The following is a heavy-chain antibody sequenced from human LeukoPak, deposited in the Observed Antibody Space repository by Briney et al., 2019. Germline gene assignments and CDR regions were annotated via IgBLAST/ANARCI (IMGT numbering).Heavy chain of an antibody. D-gene: IGHD6-19*01. CDR2: ISSSSSYI. V-gene: IGHV3-21*01. J-gene: IGHJ4*02. Sequence: GGSLRLSCAASGFTFSSYSMNWVRQAPGEGLEWVSSISSSSSYIYYADSVKGRFTISRHNAKNSLYLQMNSQRAEDRAVYYCEGDGAASGWYVPVVDYWGQRSQVADSS. CDR1: GFTFSSYS. CDR3: EGDGAASGWYVPVVDY.